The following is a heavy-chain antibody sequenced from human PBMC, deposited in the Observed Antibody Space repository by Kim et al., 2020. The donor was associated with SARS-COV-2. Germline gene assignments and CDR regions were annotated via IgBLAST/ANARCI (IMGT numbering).Heavy chain of an antibody. D-gene: IGHD6-13*01. CDR2: ISAYNGNT. V-gene: IGHV1-18*01. CDR1: GYTFTSYG. J-gene: IGHJ6*02. CDR3: ARDEGAAAGTYYYGMDV. Sequence: ASVKVTCKASGYTFTSYGISWVRQAPGQGLEWMGWISAYNGNTNYAQKLQGRVTMTTDTSTSTAYMELRSLRSDDTAVYYCARDEGAAAGTYYYGMDVWGQGTTVTVSS.